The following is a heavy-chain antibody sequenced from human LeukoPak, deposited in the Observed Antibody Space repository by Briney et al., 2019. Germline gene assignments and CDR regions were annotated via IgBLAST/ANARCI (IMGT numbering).Heavy chain of an antibody. J-gene: IGHJ4*02. Sequence: SETLSLTCTVSGGSISSSSYYWGWLRQPPGKGLVWFGSIYYSGSTYYNPSLKSRVTISVDTSKNQFSLKLSSVTAADTAVYYCARDRPGYSSGWYYFDYWGQETLVTVSS. CDR2: IYYSGST. CDR3: ARDRPGYSSGWYYFDY. D-gene: IGHD6-19*01. CDR1: GGSISSSSYY. V-gene: IGHV4-39*07.